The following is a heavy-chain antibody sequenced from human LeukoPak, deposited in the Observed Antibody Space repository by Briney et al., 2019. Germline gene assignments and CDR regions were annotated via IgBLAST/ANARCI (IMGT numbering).Heavy chain of an antibody. D-gene: IGHD3-22*01. V-gene: IGHV3-9*01. Sequence: GGSLRLSCAASGFTFSSYGMNWVRQAPGKGLEWVSGISWNSGSIGYADSVKGRFTISRDNAKNSLYLQMNSLRAEDTAVYYCARDNVGASYYDSSGYYYYFDYWGQGTLVTVSS. J-gene: IGHJ4*02. CDR2: ISWNSGSI. CDR1: GFTFSSYG. CDR3: ARDNVGASYYDSSGYYYYFDY.